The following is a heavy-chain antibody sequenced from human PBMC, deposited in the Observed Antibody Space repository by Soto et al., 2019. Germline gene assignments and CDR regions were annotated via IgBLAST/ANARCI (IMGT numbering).Heavy chain of an antibody. J-gene: IGHJ6*03. CDR2: ISGSGGST. V-gene: IGHV3-23*01. CDR3: AKEKAGTYYYYMDV. CDR1: GFTFISYA. D-gene: IGHD1-1*01. Sequence: GGSLRLSCAASGFTFISYAMSWVRQAPGKGLEWVSAISGSGGSTYYADSVKGRFTISRDNSKNTLYLQMNSLRAEDTAVYYCAKEKAGTYYYYMDVWGKGTTVTVSS.